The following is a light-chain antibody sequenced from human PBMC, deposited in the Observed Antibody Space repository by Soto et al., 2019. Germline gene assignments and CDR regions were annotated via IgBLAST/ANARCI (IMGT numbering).Light chain of an antibody. CDR3: QQYGGSRWT. Sequence: EIVLTQSPGTLSLSPGERATLSCRASQSVSSTYLAWYQQKPGQAPRLLIYGAYNRATGIPDRFSGSGSGTVFTLTISRLEPEDFAVYYCQQYGGSRWTFGQGTRVDI. V-gene: IGKV3-20*01. CDR1: QSVSSTY. CDR2: GAY. J-gene: IGKJ1*01.